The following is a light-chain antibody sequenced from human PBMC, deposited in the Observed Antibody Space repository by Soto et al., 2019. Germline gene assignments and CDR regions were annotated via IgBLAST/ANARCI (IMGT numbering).Light chain of an antibody. CDR3: QQYGSSSIT. J-gene: IGKJ5*01. Sequence: EIVLTQSPGTLSLSPGERATLSCRASQGVSSSYLDWYQQKPGQAPRLLIYGASSRATGIPDRFSGSGSGTDFTLTISRLEPEDFAVYYCQQYGSSSITFGQGTRLEIK. CDR2: GAS. CDR1: QGVSSSY. V-gene: IGKV3-20*01.